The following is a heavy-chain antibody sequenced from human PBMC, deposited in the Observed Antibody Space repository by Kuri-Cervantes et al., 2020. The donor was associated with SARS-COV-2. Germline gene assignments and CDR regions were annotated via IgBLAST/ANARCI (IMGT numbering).Heavy chain of an antibody. D-gene: IGHD3-10*01. V-gene: IGHV3-7*03. CDR2: IKQDGSEK. CDR3: ARDSRGDLQYIYGMDV. Sequence: GESLKISCAASGFTFNNAWMSWVRQAPGKGLEWVANIKQDGSEKYYVDSVKGRFTISRDNAKNSLYLQMNSLRAEDTAVFYCARDSRGDLQYIYGMDVWGQGTMVTVSS. CDR1: GFTFNNAW. J-gene: IGHJ6*02.